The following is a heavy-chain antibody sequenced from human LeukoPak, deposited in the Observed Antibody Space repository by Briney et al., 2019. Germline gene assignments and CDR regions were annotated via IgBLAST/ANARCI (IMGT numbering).Heavy chain of an antibody. CDR3: ARETYYYDSSGIPTGFDP. CDR2: IYTSGST. J-gene: IGHJ5*02. Sequence: SETLSLTCTVSGGSISSYYWSWIRQPAGKGLEWIGRIYTSGSTNYNPSLKSRVTMSVDTSKNQFSLKLSSVTAADTAVYYCARETYYYDSSGIPTGFDPWGQGTPVTVSS. D-gene: IGHD3-22*01. V-gene: IGHV4-4*07. CDR1: GGSISSYY.